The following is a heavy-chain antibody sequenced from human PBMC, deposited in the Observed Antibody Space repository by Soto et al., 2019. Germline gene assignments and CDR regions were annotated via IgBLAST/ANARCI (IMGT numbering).Heavy chain of an antibody. V-gene: IGHV4-39*01. J-gene: IGHJ5*02. CDR2: IYYSGST. CDR3: ARHVISLDWNYVLNWFDP. Sequence: SETLSLTCTVSGGSISSSSYYWGWIRQPPGKGLEWIGSIYYSGSTYYNPSLKSRVTISVDTSKNQFSLKLSSVTAADTAVYYCARHVISLDWNYVLNWFDPWGQGTLVTVSS. D-gene: IGHD1-7*01. CDR1: GGSISSSSYY.